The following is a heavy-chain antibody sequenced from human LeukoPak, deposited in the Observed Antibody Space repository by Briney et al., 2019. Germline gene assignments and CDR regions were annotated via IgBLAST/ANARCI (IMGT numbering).Heavy chain of an antibody. J-gene: IGHJ4*02. Sequence: SVKVSRKASGGTFSSYAISRVRQAPGQGLEWMGGIIPIFGTANYAQKFQGRVTITADESTSTAYMELSSLRSEDTAVYYCARDVSSTSCYDSGCNWGQGTLVTVSS. V-gene: IGHV1-69*13. CDR3: ARDVSSTSCYDSGCN. CDR2: IIPIFGTA. CDR1: GGTFSSYA. D-gene: IGHD2-2*01.